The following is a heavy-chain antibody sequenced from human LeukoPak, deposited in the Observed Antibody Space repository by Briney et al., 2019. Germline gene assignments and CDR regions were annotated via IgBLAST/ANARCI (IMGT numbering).Heavy chain of an antibody. V-gene: IGHV6-1*01. CDR3: TRGNSGSAVFLFQY. CDR2: TYYRSKWYN. Sequence: SQTLSLTCAISGDSVSSNSAAWNWIRQSPSRGLEWLGRTYYRSKWYNDYAVSVKSRITINADTSKNQFSLQLNSVTPEDTAIYYCTRGNSGSAVFLFQYWGQGTLVTVSS. D-gene: IGHD6-19*01. CDR1: GDSVSSNSAA. J-gene: IGHJ1*01.